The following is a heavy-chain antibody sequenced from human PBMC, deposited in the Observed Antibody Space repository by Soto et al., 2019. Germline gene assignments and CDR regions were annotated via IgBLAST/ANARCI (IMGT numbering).Heavy chain of an antibody. D-gene: IGHD3-10*01. CDR3: AKPRLYGCNSDFDY. J-gene: IGHJ4*01. CDR2: IIPIFGTA. CDR1: GGPFSSYA. V-gene: IGHV1-69*13. Sequence: SVKVSCKASGGPFSSYAISWVRQAPGQGLEWMGGIIPIFGTANYAQKFQGRVTITADESTSTAYMELSSLRSEDTAVDYCAKPRLYGCNSDFDYWGHGALVTVSS.